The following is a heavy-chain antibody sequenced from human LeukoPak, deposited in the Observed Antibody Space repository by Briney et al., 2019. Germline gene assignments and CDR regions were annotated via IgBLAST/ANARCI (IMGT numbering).Heavy chain of an antibody. CDR2: IKYDGSEK. CDR3: SGSLHY. Sequence: GGSLRLSCTASGLSFSGQWMNWVRQSPGQGLEWVANIKYDGSEKYYVDSVKGRFTISRDNAKNSVFLQMNSLRAEDTAVYYCSGSLHYWGQGTLVTVSS. V-gene: IGHV3-7*03. J-gene: IGHJ4*02. D-gene: IGHD6-25*01. CDR1: GLSFSGQW.